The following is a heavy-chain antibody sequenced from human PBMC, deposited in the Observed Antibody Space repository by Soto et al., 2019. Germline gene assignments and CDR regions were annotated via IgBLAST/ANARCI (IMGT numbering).Heavy chain of an antibody. CDR3: ARDRSDSSRDDSFDI. D-gene: IGHD6-6*01. J-gene: IGHJ3*02. CDR2: IYRGFST. Sequence: GGSLRLSCAVSGFNVTNTYMSWVRQASGKGLEWVSVIYRGFSTFYADSVKGRFTVSRDDSKNTVSLQMNSLRAEDTAVYYCARDRSDSSRDDSFDIWGQGTMVTVSS. CDR1: GFNVTNTY. V-gene: IGHV3-53*01.